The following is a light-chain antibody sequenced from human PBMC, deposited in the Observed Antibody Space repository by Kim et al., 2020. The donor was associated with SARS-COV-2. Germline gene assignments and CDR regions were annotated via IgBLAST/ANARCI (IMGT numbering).Light chain of an antibody. CDR1: QSVHVW. CDR3: QQFHRFIT. J-gene: IGKJ5*01. CDR2: RAS. Sequence: SASIGDRVIITCRASQSVHVWLAWYQQKPGKAPKLLIYRASNLESGVPSRFSGSGSGTEFTLTISSLQPDDFATYYCQQFHRFITFGQGTRLEIK. V-gene: IGKV1-5*03.